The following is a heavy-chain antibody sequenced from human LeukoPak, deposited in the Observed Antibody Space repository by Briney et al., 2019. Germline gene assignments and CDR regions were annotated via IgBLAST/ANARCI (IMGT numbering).Heavy chain of an antibody. CDR2: ISGSGGST. CDR3: AKDERRYYYDSSGYYSFDY. D-gene: IGHD3-22*01. CDR1: GFTFSSYA. V-gene: IGHV3-23*01. Sequence: PGGSLRLSCAASGFTFSSYAMSWVRQAPGKGLEGVSAISGSGGSTYYADSVNGRFTISRDNSKNTLYLQMNSLRAEDTAVYYCAKDERRYYYDSSGYYSFDYWGQGTLVTVSS. J-gene: IGHJ4*02.